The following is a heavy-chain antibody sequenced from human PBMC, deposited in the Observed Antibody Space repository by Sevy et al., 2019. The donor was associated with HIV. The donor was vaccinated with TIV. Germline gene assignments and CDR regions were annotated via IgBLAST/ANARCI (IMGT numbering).Heavy chain of an antibody. CDR3: AGHILTYNNGWSYYDY. Sequence: SETLSLTCTVSGASISSSGYYWGWIRQPPGKGLEWIASINYSGIRFYNPSLKSRIPISPDTSEDQFSLDLNAVTAADTAIYYCAGHILTYNNGWSYYDYWGQGTVVTVSS. D-gene: IGHD6-19*01. CDR1: GASISSSGYY. J-gene: IGHJ4*02. V-gene: IGHV4-39*01. CDR2: INYSGIR.